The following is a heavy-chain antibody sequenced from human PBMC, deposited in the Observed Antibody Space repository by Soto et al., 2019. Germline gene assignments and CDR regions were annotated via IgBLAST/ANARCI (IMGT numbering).Heavy chain of an antibody. J-gene: IGHJ4*02. CDR1: VDTFNTYG. CDR3: ARDGYSATYFAH. Sequence: ASVKVSCKASVDTFNTYGISWVRQAPGQGLEWMGGIFPFIRSTKYAQKFQGRVTITADASTSTAYMELSSLRSDDTAVYYCARDGYSATYFAHWGQGTLVTVSS. CDR2: IFPFIRST. D-gene: IGHD5-12*01. V-gene: IGHV1-69*13.